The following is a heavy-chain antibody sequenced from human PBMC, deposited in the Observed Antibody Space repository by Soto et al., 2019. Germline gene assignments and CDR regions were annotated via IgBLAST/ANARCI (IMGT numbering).Heavy chain of an antibody. CDR3: ARGGDGVYGYMDV. Sequence: GASLKVSCKASGYTFIGYAMHWVRQAPGQRLEWMGWINAGNGDTKYSQRFQGRVTITMDTSATTAYMGLSSLTSEDTAVYYCARGGDGVYGYMDVWGKATTVTV. J-gene: IGHJ6*03. D-gene: IGHD4-17*01. V-gene: IGHV1-3*01. CDR2: INAGNGDT. CDR1: GYTFIGYA.